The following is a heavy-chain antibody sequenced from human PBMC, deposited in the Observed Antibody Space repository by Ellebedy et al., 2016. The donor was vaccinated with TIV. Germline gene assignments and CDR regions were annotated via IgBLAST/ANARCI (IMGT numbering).Heavy chain of an antibody. CDR1: GDSISSGGYY. Sequence: MPSETLSLTCSVSGDSISSGGYYWSWIRQPPGKGLEWIGYIYYTGSTYYNPSLQRRLTISVDTSKNQFSLRLTSLTAADTAVYYCARELVAGRVFDYWGQGTLVTVSS. D-gene: IGHD6-19*01. CDR2: IYYTGST. J-gene: IGHJ4*02. CDR3: ARELVAGRVFDY. V-gene: IGHV4-31*03.